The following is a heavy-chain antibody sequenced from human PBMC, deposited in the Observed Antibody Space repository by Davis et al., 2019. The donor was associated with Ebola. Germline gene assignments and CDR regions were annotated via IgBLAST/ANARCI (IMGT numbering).Heavy chain of an antibody. CDR1: GFTFGSFW. V-gene: IGHV3-7*03. Sequence: GGSLRLSCAASGFTFGSFWMSWVRQAPGRGLEWVANIYRDGNEKYYVDSVKGRFTISRDNAKNSLYLQMTSLRAEDTAVYYCARTVDCDVWGQGTLVTVSS. J-gene: IGHJ4*02. CDR3: ARTVDCDV. D-gene: IGHD4-11*01. CDR2: IYRDGNEK.